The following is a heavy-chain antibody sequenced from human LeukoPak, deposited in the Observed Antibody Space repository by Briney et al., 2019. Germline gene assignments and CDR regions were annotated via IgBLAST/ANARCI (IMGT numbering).Heavy chain of an antibody. CDR1: GGSISSSSYY. J-gene: IGHJ4*02. V-gene: IGHV4-39*01. CDR2: IYYSGST. D-gene: IGHD3-10*01. Sequence: PSETLSLTCTVSGGSISSSSYYWGWIRQPPGKGLEWIGSIYYSGSTYYNPSLKSRATISVDTSKNQFSLKLSSVTAADTAVYYCARRPGESRSYYFDYWGQGTLVTVSS. CDR3: ARRPGESRSYYFDY.